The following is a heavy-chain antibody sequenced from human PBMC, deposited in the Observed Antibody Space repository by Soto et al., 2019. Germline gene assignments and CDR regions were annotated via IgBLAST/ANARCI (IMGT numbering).Heavy chain of an antibody. V-gene: IGHV4-39*01. CDR3: ARLEGLATISYYFEF. CDR1: YGSISSGGCY. Sequence: SEPLSHTWTVSYGSISSGGCYWGFIHQHPGKGLEWIGYIYFRGNTYYNPSLQTRVTISLDKSKSQFSLKLNSVTAADSAVYFCARLEGLATISYYFEFWGQGALVTVSS. J-gene: IGHJ4*02. CDR2: IYFRGNT. D-gene: IGHD3-9*01.